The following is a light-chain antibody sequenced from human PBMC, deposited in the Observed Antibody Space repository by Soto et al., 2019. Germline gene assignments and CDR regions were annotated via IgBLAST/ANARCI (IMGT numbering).Light chain of an antibody. CDR2: DAS. J-gene: IGKJ1*01. CDR1: QTIGTY. CDR3: QQSYNTPLT. Sequence: IEVTQSPSSLAASLGDRVTITCRASQTIGTYVNWYRQKSGAAPELLIYDASTLQNGVPSRFRGGASGTDFTLTISSLQLDDFATYYCQQSYNTPLTFGQGTKVDI. V-gene: IGKV1-39*01.